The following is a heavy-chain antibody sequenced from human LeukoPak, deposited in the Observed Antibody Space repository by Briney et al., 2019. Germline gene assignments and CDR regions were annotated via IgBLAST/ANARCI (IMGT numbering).Heavy chain of an antibody. CDR3: AGGTGWLIDY. J-gene: IGHJ4*02. D-gene: IGHD6-19*01. Sequence: PGGSLRLSCAASGSTFSGYWMNWVRQVPGKGLEWVANIKQDGSEKYYVDSVKGRFTISRDNAKNSLYLQLNSLRAEDTAVYYCAGGTGWLIDYWGQGTLVTVFS. CDR1: GSTFSGYW. CDR2: IKQDGSEK. V-gene: IGHV3-7*04.